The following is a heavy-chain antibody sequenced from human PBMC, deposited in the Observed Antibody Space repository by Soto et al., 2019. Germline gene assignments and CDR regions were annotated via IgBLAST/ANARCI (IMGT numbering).Heavy chain of an antibody. D-gene: IGHD4-17*01. V-gene: IGHV4-34*01. CDR1: GGSFSGYY. Sequence: PSETLSLTCAVYGGSFSGYYWSWIRQPPGKGLEWIGEINHSGSTNYNPSLKSRVTISVDASKNQFSLKLSSVTAADTAVYYCARGLATVTTRWGDAFDIWGQGTMVTVSS. CDR2: INHSGST. J-gene: IGHJ3*02. CDR3: ARGLATVTTRWGDAFDI.